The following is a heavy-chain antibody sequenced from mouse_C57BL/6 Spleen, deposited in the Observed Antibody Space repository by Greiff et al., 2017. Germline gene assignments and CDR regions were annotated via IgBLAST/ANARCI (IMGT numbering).Heavy chain of an antibody. V-gene: IGHV5-9*01. CDR3: ARHEATPMDY. Sequence: EVKLVESGGGLVKPGGSLKLSCAASGFTFSSYTMSWVRQTPEKRLEWVATISGGGGNTYYPDSVKGRFTISRDNATNTPYLQMSSLRSEDTALYYCARHEATPMDYWGQGTSVTVSS. CDR2: ISGGGGNT. D-gene: IGHD3-2*02. CDR1: GFTFSSYT. J-gene: IGHJ4*01.